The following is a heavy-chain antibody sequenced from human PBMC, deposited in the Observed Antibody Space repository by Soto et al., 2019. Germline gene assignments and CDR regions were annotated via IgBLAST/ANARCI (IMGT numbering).Heavy chain of an antibody. CDR3: ARTSGGGWSSRYYYYGMDV. CDR2: IYYSGST. Sequence: SETLSLTCTVSGGSISSGGYYWSWIRQHPGKGLEWIGYIYYSGSTYYNPSLKSRVTISVDTSKNQFSLKLSSVTAADTAVYYCARTSGGGWSSRYYYYGMDVWGQGTTVTVSS. V-gene: IGHV4-31*03. J-gene: IGHJ6*02. CDR1: GGSISSGGYY. D-gene: IGHD1-26*01.